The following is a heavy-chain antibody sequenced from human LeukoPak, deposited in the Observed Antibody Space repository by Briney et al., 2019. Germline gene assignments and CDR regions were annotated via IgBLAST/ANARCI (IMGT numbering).Heavy chain of an antibody. J-gene: IGHJ4*02. CDR3: ARDSGLGEYPFDY. CDR1: GFTFSSYG. Sequence: GGSLRLSCAASGFTFSSYGMHWVCQAPGKGLEWVAFIRYDGSNKYYADSVKGRFTISRDNSKNTLYLQMNSLRAEDTAVYYCARDSGLGEYPFDYWGQGTLVTVSS. CDR2: IRYDGSNK. D-gene: IGHD3-16*01. V-gene: IGHV3-30*02.